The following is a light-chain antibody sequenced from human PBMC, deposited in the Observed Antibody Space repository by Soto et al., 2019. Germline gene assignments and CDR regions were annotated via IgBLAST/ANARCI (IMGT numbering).Light chain of an antibody. CDR2: DAS. V-gene: IGKV3-11*01. CDR1: QSVSSY. J-gene: IGKJ5*01. Sequence: EIVLTQSPATLSLSPGERATHSCRASQSVSSYLAWYQQKPGQAPRLLIYDASNRATGIPARFSGSGSGTDFTLTMSSLVPEDFAVYYCQQRSNWPITFGQGTRLEIK. CDR3: QQRSNWPIT.